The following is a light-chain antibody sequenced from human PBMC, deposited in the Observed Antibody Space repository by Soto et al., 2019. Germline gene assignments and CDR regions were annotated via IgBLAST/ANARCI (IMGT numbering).Light chain of an antibody. J-gene: IGKJ5*01. CDR1: QYVHTH. CDR2: GAS. Sequence: EIVLTQSPATLSVSPGERATLSCRASQYVHTHLAWYQQKPGQAPRLLIYGASTRATGIPARFSGSGSGTEFTLTISSLQSEDFAVYYCQQYDNWPLTFGQGTRLEIK. CDR3: QQYDNWPLT. V-gene: IGKV3-15*01.